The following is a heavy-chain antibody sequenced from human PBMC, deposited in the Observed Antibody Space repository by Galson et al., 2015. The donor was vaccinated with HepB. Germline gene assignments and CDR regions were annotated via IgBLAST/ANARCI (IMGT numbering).Heavy chain of an antibody. CDR3: ARALHDYTSDY. CDR2: INPSAGST. V-gene: IGHV1-46*01. CDR1: GYTFTNYY. Sequence: SVKVSCKASGYTFTNYYMHWVRQAPGQGLEWMGIINPSAGSTSYAQKFQGRVTMTRDTSTSTVYMELSSLRSEDTAVYFCARALHDYTSDYWGQGTLVTVSS. J-gene: IGHJ4*02. D-gene: IGHD4-11*01.